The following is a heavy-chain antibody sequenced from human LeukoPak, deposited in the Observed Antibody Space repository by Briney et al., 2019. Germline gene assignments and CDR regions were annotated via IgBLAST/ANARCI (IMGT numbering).Heavy chain of an antibody. D-gene: IGHD5-12*01. J-gene: IGHJ4*02. CDR3: ARGIEYIGYVLEY. CDR2: ITGDSTI. Sequence: GGSLRLSCAASGFTFSSYAMNWVRQAPGKGLEWVSHITGDSTIYYADSVKGRFTISRDNAKNSLFLQMNSLRSDDTALYYCARGIEYIGYVLEYGGQGTLVTVSP. V-gene: IGHV3-48*03. CDR1: GFTFSSYA.